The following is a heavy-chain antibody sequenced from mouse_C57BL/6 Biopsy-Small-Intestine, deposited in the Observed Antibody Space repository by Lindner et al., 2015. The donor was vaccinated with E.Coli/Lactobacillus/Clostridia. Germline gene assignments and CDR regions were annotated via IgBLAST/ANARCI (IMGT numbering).Heavy chain of an antibody. Sequence: VQLQESGPELVKPGDSVKISCKTSGYSFTDYFMNWVMLSRGKTLEWIGRINPYNGDTFYNQKFKGKATLTVDVSSNTAHMDLRSLTSEDSTVYYCARGGDFDYWGQGTTLTVSS. CDR3: ARGGDFDY. V-gene: IGHV1-20*01. CDR1: GYSFTDYF. J-gene: IGHJ2*01. CDR2: INPYNGDT.